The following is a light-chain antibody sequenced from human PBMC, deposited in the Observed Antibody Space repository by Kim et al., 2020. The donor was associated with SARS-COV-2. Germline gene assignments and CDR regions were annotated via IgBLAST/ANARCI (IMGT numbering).Light chain of an antibody. J-gene: IGLJ2*01. CDR2: LNSDGSH. V-gene: IGLV4-69*01. CDR1: SGHSSYA. CDR3: QTWGTGIVV. Sequence: QPVLTQSPSASASLGASVKLTCTLSSGHSSYAIAWHQQQPEKGPRYLMKLNSDGSHSKGDGIPDRFSGSSSGAERYLTISSLQPEDEADYYCQTWGTGIVVFGGGTQLTVL.